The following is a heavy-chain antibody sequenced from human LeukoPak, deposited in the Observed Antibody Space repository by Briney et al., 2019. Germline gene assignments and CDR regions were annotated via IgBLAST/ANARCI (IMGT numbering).Heavy chain of an antibody. Sequence: GRSLRLSCAASGFTFSSYGMHWVRQAPGKGLEWVAVIWYDGSNKYYADSVKGRSTISRDNSKNALYLQMNSLRAEDTAVYYCARGSIAARPGYYYYYMDVWGKGTTVTVSS. V-gene: IGHV3-33*01. D-gene: IGHD6-6*01. CDR2: IWYDGSNK. CDR3: ARGSIAARPGYYYYYMDV. J-gene: IGHJ6*03. CDR1: GFTFSSYG.